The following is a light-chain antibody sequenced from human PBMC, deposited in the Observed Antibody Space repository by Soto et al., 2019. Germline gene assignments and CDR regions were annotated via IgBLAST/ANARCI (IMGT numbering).Light chain of an antibody. CDR1: SSNIGSNT. V-gene: IGLV1-44*01. Sequence: QTVVTQPPSASGTPGQRVTISCSGSSSNIGSNTVKWYQQLPGTAPKLLIYSNNQRPSGVPDRFSGSKSGTSAALAISGLQSEDEAYYFCAAWDDSLNGFVVFGGGTKLTVL. J-gene: IGLJ2*01. CDR2: SNN. CDR3: AAWDDSLNGFVV.